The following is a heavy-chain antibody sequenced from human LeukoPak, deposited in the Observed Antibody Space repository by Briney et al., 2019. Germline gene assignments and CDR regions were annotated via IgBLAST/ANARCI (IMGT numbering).Heavy chain of an antibody. J-gene: IGHJ4*02. CDR1: GFTVSSNY. CDR2: IYSGGST. Sequence: PGGSLRLSCAASGFTVSSNYMSWVRQAPGKGLEWVSVIYSGGSTYYADSVKGRFTISRDNSKNTLYLQMNSLRAEDTAVYYCARDPITMIVGTNYWGQGTLVTVSS. V-gene: IGHV3-66*01. D-gene: IGHD3-22*01. CDR3: ARDPITMIVGTNY.